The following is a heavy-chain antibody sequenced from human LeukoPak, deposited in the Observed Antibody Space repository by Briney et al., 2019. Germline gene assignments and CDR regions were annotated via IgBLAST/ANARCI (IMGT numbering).Heavy chain of an antibody. Sequence: PSETLSLTCAVSGYSISSGYYWGWIRQPLGKGLEWIGRIYTSGSTNYNPSLKSRITMSVDTSKNQFSLKLSSMTAADTAVYYCARDSSRTFDYWGQGTLVTVSS. V-gene: IGHV4-38-2*01. CDR3: ARDSSRTFDY. D-gene: IGHD3-22*01. CDR1: GYSISSGYY. CDR2: IYTSGST. J-gene: IGHJ4*02.